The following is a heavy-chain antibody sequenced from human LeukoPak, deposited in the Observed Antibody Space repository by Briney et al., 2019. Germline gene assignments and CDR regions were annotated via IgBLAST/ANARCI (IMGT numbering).Heavy chain of an antibody. CDR2: IYYSGST. Sequence: SETLSLTCTVSGGSISDAAYYWSWIRQHPGEGLKWIGYIYYSGSTSYNPSLKSRVTISVDTSKNQFSLRLSSVTAADTALYYCAREGRNDFWSGYYTRWFDPWGQGTLVTVSS. CDR3: AREGRNDFWSGYYTRWFDP. D-gene: IGHD3-3*01. V-gene: IGHV4-31*03. CDR1: GGSISDAAYY. J-gene: IGHJ5*02.